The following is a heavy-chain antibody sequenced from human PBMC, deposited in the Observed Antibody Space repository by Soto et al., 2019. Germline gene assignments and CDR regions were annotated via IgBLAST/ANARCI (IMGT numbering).Heavy chain of an antibody. D-gene: IGHD6-19*01. J-gene: IGHJ5*02. Sequence: QVQLVQSGAEVKKPGSSVKVSCKASGGTFSSYAISWVRQAPGQGLEWMGGIIPIFGTANYAQKFQGRVTITADESTSTAYMELSSVGSEDKAVYYCARDQLGYSSGWYENWFDPWGQGSLVTVSS. V-gene: IGHV1-69*12. CDR3: ARDQLGYSSGWYENWFDP. CDR2: IIPIFGTA. CDR1: GGTFSSYA.